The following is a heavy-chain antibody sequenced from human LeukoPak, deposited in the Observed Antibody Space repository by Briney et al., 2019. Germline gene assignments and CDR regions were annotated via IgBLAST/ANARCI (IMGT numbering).Heavy chain of an antibody. Sequence: ASVKLSCKASGYTFSNYNIHWLRQAPGQGLEWMGIVNPSGGSTSYAQKFQGRVTMTRDTSTSTVYMELSSLRSEDTAVYYCARDPQGIAAAGALEYFQHWGQGTLVTVSS. CDR3: ARDPQGIAAAGALEYFQH. CDR2: VNPSGGST. CDR1: GYTFSNYN. J-gene: IGHJ1*01. D-gene: IGHD6-13*01. V-gene: IGHV1-46*01.